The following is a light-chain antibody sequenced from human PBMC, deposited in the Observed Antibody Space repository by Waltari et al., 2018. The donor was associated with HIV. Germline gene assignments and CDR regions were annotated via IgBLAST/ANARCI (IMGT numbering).Light chain of an antibody. CDR1: SSDVGGYNY. V-gene: IGLV2-14*01. J-gene: IGLJ3*02. CDR3: SSYTSSRTLV. Sequence: QSALTQPASVSGSPGQSITISCTGTSSDVGGYNYVSWYQQHPDKAPKLVIFEVNKRPSGFSNRFSGSKSGNTASLTISGLQAEDEADYYCSSYTSSRTLVFGGGTKLTVL. CDR2: EVN.